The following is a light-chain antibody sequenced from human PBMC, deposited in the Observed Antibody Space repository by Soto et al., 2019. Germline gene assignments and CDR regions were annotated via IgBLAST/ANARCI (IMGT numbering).Light chain of an antibody. CDR1: QSVSRY. Sequence: EIVLTQSPATLSLSPGERATLSCRASQSVSRYLAWYQQQPGQAPRLLIYDTSNRATGIPARFSGSGSGTDFPLTLSSLEPEDFAVYYCQQRSNWPWTFGQGTKVEIK. CDR3: QQRSNWPWT. CDR2: DTS. J-gene: IGKJ1*01. V-gene: IGKV3-11*01.